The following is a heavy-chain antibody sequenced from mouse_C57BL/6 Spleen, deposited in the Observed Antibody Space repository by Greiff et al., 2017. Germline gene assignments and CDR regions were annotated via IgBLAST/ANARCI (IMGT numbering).Heavy chain of an antibody. J-gene: IGHJ4*01. CDR2: IDPSDSET. Sequence: QVQLQQSGAELVRPGSSVKLSCKASGYTFTSYWMHWVKQRPIQGLEWIGNIDPSDSETHYNQKFKDKATLTVDKSSSTAYMQLSSLTSEDSAVYYCARLGPYRAMDYWGQGTSVTVSS. D-gene: IGHD2-10*01. V-gene: IGHV1-52*01. CDR1: GYTFTSYW. CDR3: ARLGPYRAMDY.